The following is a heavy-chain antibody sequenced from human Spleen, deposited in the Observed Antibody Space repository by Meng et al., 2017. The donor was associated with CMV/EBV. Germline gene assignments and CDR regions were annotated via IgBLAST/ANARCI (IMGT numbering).Heavy chain of an antibody. CDR3: ANDREGYSGYDFEY. CDR1: TGSISSSSYY. J-gene: IGHJ4*02. V-gene: IGHV4-39*07. D-gene: IGHD5-12*01. Sequence: SETLSLTCTVSTGSISSSSYYWGWIRQPPGKGLEWIGSIYYSGSTYYNPSLKSRVTISVDTSKNQFSLKLSSVTAADTAVYYCANDREGYSGYDFEYWGQGTLVTVSS. CDR2: IYYSGST.